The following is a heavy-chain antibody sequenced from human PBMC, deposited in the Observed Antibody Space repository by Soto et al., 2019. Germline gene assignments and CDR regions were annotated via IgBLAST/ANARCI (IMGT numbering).Heavy chain of an antibody. CDR2: LCSDGST. J-gene: IGHJ5*02. V-gene: IGHV4-39*02. CDR1: GGSINNRGDC. CDR3: ARMDNSAIYQTFDA. D-gene: IGHD1-26*01. Sequence: ASETLSLTCTVSGGSINNRGDCWGWVRQPPGKGLEWIGNLCSDGSTYDNPSLSGRVTVIADRSNNHIFLRLRSVTAADTAVYYCARMDNSAIYQTFDAWGQGTQVSVSS.